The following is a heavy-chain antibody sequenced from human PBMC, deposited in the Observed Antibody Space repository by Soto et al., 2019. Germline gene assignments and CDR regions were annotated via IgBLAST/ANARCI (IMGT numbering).Heavy chain of an antibody. CDR3: ASGCHADYGIDV. V-gene: IGHV3-74*01. CDR2: INSDGSST. Sequence: EVQLVESGGGLVQPGGTLRLSCAASGFTFSSYWMHWVRQAPGKGLVWVSRINSDGSSTSYADSVKGRVTISRDNVETSLFSRMNSLRAEATAVDYCASGCHADYGIDVCAQGTTVTVSS. D-gene: IGHD2-15*01. J-gene: IGHJ6*01. CDR1: GFTFSSYW.